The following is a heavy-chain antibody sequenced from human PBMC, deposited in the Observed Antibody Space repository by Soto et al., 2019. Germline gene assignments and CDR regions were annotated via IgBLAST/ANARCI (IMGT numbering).Heavy chain of an antibody. V-gene: IGHV4-31*01. D-gene: IGHD3-22*01. J-gene: IGHJ5*02. CDR3: ARVGPWVPYYYDSSPYTFENWFDP. Sequence: PSATLSLTCTVSGGSISSGGYYWSWIRQHPGKGLEWIGYIYYSGSIYYNPSLKSPVTISVDTSKNQFSLKLSSVTAADTAVYYCARVGPWVPYYYDSSPYTFENWFDPWGQRTLVTVSS. CDR2: IYYSGSI. CDR1: GGSISSGGYY.